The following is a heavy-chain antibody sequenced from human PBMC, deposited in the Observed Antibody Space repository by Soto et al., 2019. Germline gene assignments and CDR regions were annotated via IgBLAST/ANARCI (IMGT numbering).Heavy chain of an antibody. Sequence: QVQLVQSGAEVKKPGSSVKVSCKASGGTFSSYAISWVRQAPGQGLEWMGGIIPIFGTANYAQKFQGRVTITADESTSTAYMKLSSLRSEDTAVYYCARESSDYGDYGGDYWGQGTLVTVSS. J-gene: IGHJ4*02. CDR2: IIPIFGTA. CDR3: ARESSDYGDYGGDY. D-gene: IGHD4-17*01. CDR1: GGTFSSYA. V-gene: IGHV1-69*12.